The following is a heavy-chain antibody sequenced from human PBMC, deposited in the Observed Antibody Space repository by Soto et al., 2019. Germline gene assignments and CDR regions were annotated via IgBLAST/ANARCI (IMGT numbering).Heavy chain of an antibody. V-gene: IGHV3-21*01. D-gene: IGHD4-17*01. Sequence: EVQLVESGGGLVKPGGSLRLSCEVSGFSLINYNMNWVRQAPGKGLEWVSYISLIGTYISYADSVKGRFTTSRDNAKNLLYLQMDSLRVEDTAVYYCARRGSEVTTGGGALDIWGQGTMVTVSS. CDR2: ISLIGTYI. J-gene: IGHJ3*02. CDR3: ARRGSEVTTGGGALDI. CDR1: GFSLINYN.